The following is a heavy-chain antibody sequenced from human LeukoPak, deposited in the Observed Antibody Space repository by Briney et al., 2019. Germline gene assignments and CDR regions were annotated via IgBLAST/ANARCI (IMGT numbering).Heavy chain of an antibody. D-gene: IGHD6-13*01. CDR3: ARLAASYSSWFDP. CDR1: GFTFSSYE. V-gene: IGHV3-48*03. CDR2: ISSSASII. J-gene: IGHJ5*02. Sequence: GGSLRLSCAASGFTFSSYEMNWVRQAPGKGLEWVSYISSSASIIDYADSVKGRFTISRDNAKNSLYLQMNSLRAEDTAVYFCARLAASYSSWFDPWGQGTLVTVSS.